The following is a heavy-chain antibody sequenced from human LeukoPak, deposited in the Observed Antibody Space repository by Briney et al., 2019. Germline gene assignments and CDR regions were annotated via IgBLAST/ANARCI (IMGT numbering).Heavy chain of an antibody. V-gene: IGHV1-69*13. D-gene: IGHD3-22*01. CDR2: IIPIFGTA. J-gene: IGHJ1*01. CDR3: ARASYDSSDYEYFQH. CDR1: GGTFSSYA. Sequence: ASVKVSCKTSGGTFSSYAISWVRQAPGQELEWMGGIIPIFGTANYAQKFQGRVTINADESTSTAYMELSRLRSDDTAVYYCARASYDSSDYEYFQHWGQGTLVTVSS.